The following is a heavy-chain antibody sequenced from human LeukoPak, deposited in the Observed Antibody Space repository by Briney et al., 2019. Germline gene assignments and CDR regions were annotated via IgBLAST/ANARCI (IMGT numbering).Heavy chain of an antibody. CDR1: GGSFSGYY. CDR3: ARGNAITMIKYYFDY. Sequence: SETLSLTCAVYGGSFSGYYWSWIRQPPGKGLEWIGEINHGGSTNYNPSLKSRVTISVDTSKNQFSLKLTSVTAADTAVYYCARGNAITMIKYYFDYWGQGNLVTVSS. D-gene: IGHD3-22*01. CDR2: INHGGST. J-gene: IGHJ4*02. V-gene: IGHV4-34*01.